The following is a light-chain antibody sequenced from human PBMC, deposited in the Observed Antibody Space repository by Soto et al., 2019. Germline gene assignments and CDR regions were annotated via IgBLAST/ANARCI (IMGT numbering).Light chain of an antibody. CDR3: QQSYKKPAT. Sequence: DIVMSQSPDSLAASLGERATINCKSSQSVLYDSNNKNYLAWYQQKPGQPPKLLIYWASMRESGVPDRFSGSGSGTDFTLTITSLQAEDVAVYYFQQSYKKPATFGGGTKVEIK. J-gene: IGKJ4*01. CDR2: WAS. CDR1: QSVLYDSNNKNY. V-gene: IGKV4-1*01.